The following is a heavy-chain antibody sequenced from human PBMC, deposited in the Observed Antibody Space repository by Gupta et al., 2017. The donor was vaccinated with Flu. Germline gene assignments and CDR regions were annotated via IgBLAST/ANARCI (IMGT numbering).Heavy chain of an antibody. CDR3: SSTSIASAGTGH. V-gene: IGHV3-49*04. J-gene: IGHJ4*02. D-gene: IGHD6-13*01. Sequence: EVQLVESGGGLVQPGRSLILSCTASGLPFGDYSMSWGRQAPGKGLEWVGFIRSNTYGGTTEYAASVKGRFTISRDDSKSIAYLQMNSLKAEDTAVYYCSSTSIASAGTGHWGQGTLVTVSS. CDR2: IRSNTYGGTT. CDR1: GLPFGDYS.